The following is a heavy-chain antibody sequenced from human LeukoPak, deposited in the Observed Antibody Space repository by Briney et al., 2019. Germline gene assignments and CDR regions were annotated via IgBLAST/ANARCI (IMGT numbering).Heavy chain of an antibody. Sequence: ASVKVSCKASGYTFTSYDINWVRQATGQGLEWMGWINPNSGGTNYAQKFQGRVTMTRDTSISTAYMELSRLRSDDTAVYYCARWVGSGWSDAFDIWGQGTMVTVSS. D-gene: IGHD6-19*01. CDR3: ARWVGSGWSDAFDI. CDR2: INPNSGGT. J-gene: IGHJ3*02. CDR1: GYTFTSYD. V-gene: IGHV1-2*02.